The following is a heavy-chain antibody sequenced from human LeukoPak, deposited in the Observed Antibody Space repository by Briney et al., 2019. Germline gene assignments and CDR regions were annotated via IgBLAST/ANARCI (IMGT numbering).Heavy chain of an antibody. Sequence: PSETLSLTCAVYGGSFSGYYWSWIRQPPGKGPEWIGEINHSGSTNYNPSLKSRVTISVDTSKNLFSLKLSSVTAADTAVYYCARGVLRLDYWGQGTLVTVSS. V-gene: IGHV4-34*01. CDR3: ARGVLRLDY. J-gene: IGHJ4*02. D-gene: IGHD3-16*01. CDR2: INHSGST. CDR1: GGSFSGYY.